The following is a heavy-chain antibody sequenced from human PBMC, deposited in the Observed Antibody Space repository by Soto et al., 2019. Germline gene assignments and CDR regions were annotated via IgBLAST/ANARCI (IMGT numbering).Heavy chain of an antibody. CDR1: GGTFSSYA. D-gene: IGHD2-15*01. J-gene: IGHJ5*02. Sequence: SVKVSCKASGGTFSSYAISWVRQAPGQGLEWMGGIIPIFGTANYAQKFQGRVTITADKSTSTAYMELSSLRSEDTAVYYCARAARPGDCSGGSCYSWFSVPFDPWGQGTLVTVSS. CDR2: IIPIFGTA. CDR3: ARAARPGDCSGGSCYSWFSVPFDP. V-gene: IGHV1-69*06.